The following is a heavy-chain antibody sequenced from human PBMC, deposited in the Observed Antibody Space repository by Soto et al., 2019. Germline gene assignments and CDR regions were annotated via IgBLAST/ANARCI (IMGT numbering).Heavy chain of an antibody. D-gene: IGHD6-13*01. CDR3: ARHDTVPKLQHDMGV. CDR1: SGSITGYY. J-gene: IGHJ6*02. V-gene: IGHV4-59*01. Sequence: ASETLSLTCTVSSGSITGYYCSWMRQPPWGGLEWIGYIYSAGNTLYTPSLQSRVTISVDTSKNQFSLNLRSVTAADTDVYYCARHDTVPKLQHDMGVWGQRATVTVSS. CDR2: IYSAGNT.